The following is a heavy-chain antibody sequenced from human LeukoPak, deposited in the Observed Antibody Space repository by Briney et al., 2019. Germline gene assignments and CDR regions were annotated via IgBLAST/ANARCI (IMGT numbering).Heavy chain of an antibody. CDR1: GGTFSSYA. D-gene: IGHD3-10*01. Sequence: GASVKVSCKASGGTFSSYAISWVRQAPGQGLEWMGRIIPILGIANYAQKFQGRVTITADKSTSTAYMALSSLRSEDTAVYYCARHPHFGDRVFDYWGQGTLVTVSS. J-gene: IGHJ4*02. CDR2: IIPILGIA. V-gene: IGHV1-69*04. CDR3: ARHPHFGDRVFDY.